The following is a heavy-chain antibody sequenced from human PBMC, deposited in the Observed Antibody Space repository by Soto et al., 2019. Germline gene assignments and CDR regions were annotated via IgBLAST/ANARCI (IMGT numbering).Heavy chain of an antibody. CDR2: ISSSCSTI. Sequence: GGSLRLSCAASGFTFSSYSMNWVRQAPGKGLEWVSYISSSCSTIFYADSVKGRFTISRDNAKNSLYLQMNSLRAEDTALFYCWGATWEWNYYYYGMDVWGQGTTVTVSS. D-gene: IGHD5-12*01. CDR1: GFTFSSYS. V-gene: IGHV3-48*01. CDR3: WGATWEWNYYYYGMDV. J-gene: IGHJ6*02.